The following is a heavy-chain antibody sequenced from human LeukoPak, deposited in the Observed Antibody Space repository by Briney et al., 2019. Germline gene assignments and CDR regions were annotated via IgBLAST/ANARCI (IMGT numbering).Heavy chain of an antibody. CDR1: GYTFTSYY. J-gene: IGHJ6*02. CDR2: INPNSGGT. V-gene: IGHV1-2*02. D-gene: IGHD3-3*01. CDR3: ARVLRFLDWLSSFYYYGMDV. Sequence: GASVTVSCTASGYTFTSYYMHWVRQAPGQGLEWMGWINPNSGGTNYAQKFQGRVTMTRDTTISTAYMELSRLRSDDTAVYYCARVLRFLDWLSSFYYYGMDVWGQGTTVTVSS.